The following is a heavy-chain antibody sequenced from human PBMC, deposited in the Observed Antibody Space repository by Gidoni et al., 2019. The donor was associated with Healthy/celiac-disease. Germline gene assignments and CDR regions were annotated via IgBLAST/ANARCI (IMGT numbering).Heavy chain of an antibody. CDR3: TRPGLRLGELSPSPY. J-gene: IGHJ4*02. CDR1: GFTFGDYA. V-gene: IGHV3-49*04. CDR2: IRSKAYGGTT. D-gene: IGHD3-16*02. Sequence: EVQLVESGGGLVQPGRSLRLSCTASGFTFGDYAMSWVRQAPGKGLEWVGFIRSKAYGGTTEYAASVKGRFTISRDDSKSIAYLQMNSLKTEDTAVYYCTRPGLRLGELSPSPYWGQGTLVTVSS.